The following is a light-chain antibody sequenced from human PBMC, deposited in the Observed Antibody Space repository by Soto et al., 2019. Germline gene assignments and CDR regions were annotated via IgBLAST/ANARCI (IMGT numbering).Light chain of an antibody. CDR3: QQYASSPRT. J-gene: IGKJ1*01. Sequence: EILLSQSPGTLSLSQGDRATLSCRASQSVSGSYLAWYQQKPGQAPRLLIYDASSRATGIPDRFSGSGSGTDFTLTISRLEPEDFAVYYCQQYASSPRTFGQGTKVDIK. V-gene: IGKV3-20*01. CDR2: DAS. CDR1: QSVSGSY.